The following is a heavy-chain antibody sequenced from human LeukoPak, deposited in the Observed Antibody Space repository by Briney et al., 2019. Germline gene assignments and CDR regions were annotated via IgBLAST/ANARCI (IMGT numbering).Heavy chain of an antibody. D-gene: IGHD3-10*01. CDR1: GFTFTSYG. Sequence: GTSLRLSCAASGFTFTSYGMHWVRQAPGKGLEWVALITYDGYYKYYSDSVKGRFTISSDTSKNTLYLQMNSLRAKDTAVYYCARDLSPVVRASPMGYWGQGTLVTISS. V-gene: IGHV3-30*03. CDR2: ITYDGYYK. CDR3: ARDLSPVVRASPMGY. J-gene: IGHJ4*02.